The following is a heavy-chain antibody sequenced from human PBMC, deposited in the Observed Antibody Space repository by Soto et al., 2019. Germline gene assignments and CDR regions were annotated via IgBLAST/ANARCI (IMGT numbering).Heavy chain of an antibody. CDR1: GFTFSSYA. Sequence: VQLLESGGGLVQPGGSLRLSCAASGFTFSSYAMSWVRQAPGKGLEWVAVISYDGSNKYYADSVKGRFTISRDNSNSTLYLQMNSLRAEDTAVYYCASLTGYSYGSAAYYYYGMDVWGQGTTVTVSS. V-gene: IGHV3-30-3*01. D-gene: IGHD5-18*01. CDR2: ISYDGSNK. CDR3: ASLTGYSYGSAAYYYYGMDV. J-gene: IGHJ6*02.